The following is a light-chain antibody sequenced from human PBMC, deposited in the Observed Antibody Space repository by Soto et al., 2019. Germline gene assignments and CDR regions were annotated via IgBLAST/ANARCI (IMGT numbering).Light chain of an antibody. CDR3: QQYSMAPLT. J-gene: IGKJ1*01. CDR1: ESVGSTY. Sequence: GDRATLSCRASESVGSTYLAWYQQKAGQAPRLVIFGASSRATGIPDRFSASGSGTDFTLTISRLEPEDFAVYYCQQYSMAPLTFGQGTKVDIK. V-gene: IGKV3-20*01. CDR2: GAS.